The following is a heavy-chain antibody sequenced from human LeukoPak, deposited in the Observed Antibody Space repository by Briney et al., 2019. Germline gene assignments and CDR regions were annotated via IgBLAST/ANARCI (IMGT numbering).Heavy chain of an antibody. CDR1: GYTFTGYY. CDR3: ARTLASYYDFWSGYYSDSWFDP. D-gene: IGHD3-3*01. Sequence: GAXVKVSCKASGYTFTGYYMHWVRQAPGQGLEWMGWINPNSGGTNYAQKFQGRVTMTRDTSISTAYMELSRLRSDDTAVYYCARTLASYYDFWSGYYSDSWFDPWGQGTLVTVSS. V-gene: IGHV1-2*02. J-gene: IGHJ5*02. CDR2: INPNSGGT.